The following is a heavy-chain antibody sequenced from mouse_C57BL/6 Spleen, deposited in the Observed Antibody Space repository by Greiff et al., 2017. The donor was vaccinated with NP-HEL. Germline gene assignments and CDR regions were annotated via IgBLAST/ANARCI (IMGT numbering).Heavy chain of an antibody. CDR3: ARKEGVTPFAY. V-gene: IGHV5-6*03. D-gene: IGHD2-2*01. CDR1: GFTFSSYG. Sequence: EVKLVESGGGLVKPGGSLKLSCAASGFTFSSYGMSWVRQTPDKRLEWVATISSGGSYTYYPDSVKGRFTISRDNAKNTLYLQMSSLKSEDTAMYYCARKEGVTPFAYWGQGTLVTVSA. CDR2: ISSGGSYT. J-gene: IGHJ3*01.